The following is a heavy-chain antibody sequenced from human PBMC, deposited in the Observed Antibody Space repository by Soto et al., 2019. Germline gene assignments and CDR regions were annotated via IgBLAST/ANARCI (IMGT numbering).Heavy chain of an antibody. Sequence: EVQLVESGGGLVQPGGSLRLSCAASGFTFSSYSMNWVRQAPGKGLEWVSYISSSSSTIYYEDSVKGRFTISRDNAKNSLYLQMNILRDEEKAVYHGARRHTQGLRVKYDFDYWGQGTLVTLSS. V-gene: IGHV3-48*02. J-gene: IGHJ4*02. CDR3: ARRHTQGLRVKYDFDY. CDR2: ISSSSSTI. D-gene: IGHD4-17*01. CDR1: GFTFSSYS.